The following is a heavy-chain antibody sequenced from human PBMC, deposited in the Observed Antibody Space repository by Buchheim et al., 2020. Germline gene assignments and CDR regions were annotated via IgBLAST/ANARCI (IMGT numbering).Heavy chain of an antibody. CDR3: TTAISCSSTSCYGFDY. CDR1: GFTFSNAW. J-gene: IGHJ4*02. CDR2: IKRETDAGTT. Sequence: EVQLVESGGGLVKPGGSLRLSCAASGFTFSNAWMSWVRQAPGKGLEWVGRIKRETDAGTTDHAAPVKGRFTISRDDSKDTLYLQMNSLKTEDTAVYYCTTAISCSSTSCYGFDYWGQGTL. V-gene: IGHV3-15*01. D-gene: IGHD2-2*01.